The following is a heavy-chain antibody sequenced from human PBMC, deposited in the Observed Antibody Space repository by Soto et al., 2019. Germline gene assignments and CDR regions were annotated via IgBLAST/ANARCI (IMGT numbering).Heavy chain of an antibody. CDR3: AKGYYYDRGY. CDR1: GFNFNTYA. V-gene: IGHV3-23*01. D-gene: IGHD3-22*01. J-gene: IGHJ4*02. Sequence: EVQVLESGGGLVQPGGSLRLSCAASGFNFNTYAMSWVRQAPGKGLEWVSGISGSGGSTYYADSVKGRFTISRDNSKNTLYLQMNSLRAEDTAVYYCAKGYYYDRGYWGQGTLVTVSS. CDR2: ISGSGGST.